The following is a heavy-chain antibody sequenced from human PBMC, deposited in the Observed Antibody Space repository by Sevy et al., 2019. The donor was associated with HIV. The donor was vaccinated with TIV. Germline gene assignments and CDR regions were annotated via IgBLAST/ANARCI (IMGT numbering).Heavy chain of an antibody. V-gene: IGHV3-21*01. CDR1: GFTFSSYA. Sequence: GGSLRLSCAASGFTFSSYAMNWVRQAPGKGLEWVSSINAISSNIYYADSVKGRFTSSRDDAENSLYLQRNSVRAEDTAVYYCARDLFSGGNAVYGYWGQGTLVTVSS. J-gene: IGHJ4*02. CDR2: INAISSNI. D-gene: IGHD2-15*01. CDR3: ARDLFSGGNAVYGY.